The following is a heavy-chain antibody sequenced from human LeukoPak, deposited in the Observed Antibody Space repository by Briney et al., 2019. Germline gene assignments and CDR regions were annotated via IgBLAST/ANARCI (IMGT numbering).Heavy chain of an antibody. CDR1: GGSISSYY. J-gene: IGHJ6*03. CDR3: ARGTVGYYYMDV. CDR2: IYYSGST. D-gene: IGHD4-17*01. Sequence: SETLSLTCTVSGGSISSYYLSWIRQPPGKGLEWIGYIYYSGSTNYNPSLKSRVTISVDTSKNQFSLKLSSVTAADTAVYYCARGTVGYYYMDVWGKGTTVTVSS. V-gene: IGHV4-59*01.